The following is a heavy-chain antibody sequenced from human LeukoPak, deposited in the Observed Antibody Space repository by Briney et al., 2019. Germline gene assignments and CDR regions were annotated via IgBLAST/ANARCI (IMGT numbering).Heavy chain of an antibody. CDR2: TSYDGNNK. CDR3: ARSSGSYRPFDS. V-gene: IGHV3-30*03. D-gene: IGHD3-22*01. Sequence: GGSLRLSCAASGFTFSSYAMHWVRQAPGKGLEWVAVTSYDGNNKYYADSVKGRFTISRDNSKNSQYLQMTSLRAEDTAVYYCARSSGSYRPFDSWGQGILVTVSS. J-gene: IGHJ5*01. CDR1: GFTFSSYA.